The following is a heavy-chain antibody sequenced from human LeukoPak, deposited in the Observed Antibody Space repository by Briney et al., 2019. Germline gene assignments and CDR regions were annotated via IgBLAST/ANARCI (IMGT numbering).Heavy chain of an antibody. V-gene: IGHV4-4*09. D-gene: IGHD3-16*01. J-gene: IGHJ4*02. CDR1: NGSISSYY. CDR3: ARVYVWVDY. CDR2: IYIRGST. Sequence: SETLSLTCSVSNGSISSYYWTWIRQPPGKGLEWIGYIYIRGSTNYNPSLKSRVTISVDTSKNQFSLKLSSVTAADTAVYYCARVYVWVDYWGQGTLVTVSS.